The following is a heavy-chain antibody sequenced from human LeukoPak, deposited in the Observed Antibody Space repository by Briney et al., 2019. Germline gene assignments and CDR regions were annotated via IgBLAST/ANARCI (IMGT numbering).Heavy chain of an antibody. Sequence: PGGSLRLSCAASGFTFSSYSMNWVRQAPGKGLEWVSSISSSSSYIYYADSVKGRFTISRDNAKNSLYLQMNSLRAEDTAVYYCARPRITIFGVVTTYYYYMDVWGKGTTVTVSS. V-gene: IGHV3-21*01. D-gene: IGHD3-3*01. CDR3: ARPRITIFGVVTTYYYYMDV. CDR2: ISSSSSYI. CDR1: GFTFSSYS. J-gene: IGHJ6*03.